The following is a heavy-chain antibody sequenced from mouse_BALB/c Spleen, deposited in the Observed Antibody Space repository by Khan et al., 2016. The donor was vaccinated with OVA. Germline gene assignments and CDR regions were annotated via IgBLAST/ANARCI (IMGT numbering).Heavy chain of an antibody. CDR2: ISSGSTTI. CDR1: GFTFSSFG. J-gene: IGHJ2*01. D-gene: IGHD2-10*02. Sequence: EGELVESGGGLVQPGGSRKLSCAASGFTFSSFGMHWVRQAPEKGLEWVAYISSGSTTIYYADTVKGRFTISRDNPKNTLFLQMTSLRSEDTAMYYCARRGYGRAFFEYWGQGTTLTVSS. CDR3: ARRGYGRAFFEY. V-gene: IGHV5-17*02.